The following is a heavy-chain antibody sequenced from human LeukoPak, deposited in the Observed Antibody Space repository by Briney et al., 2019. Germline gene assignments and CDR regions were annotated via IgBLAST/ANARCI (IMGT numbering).Heavy chain of an antibody. D-gene: IGHD3-22*01. CDR1: GFTFTTYS. V-gene: IGHV3-23*01. CDR2: IRGSGGST. Sequence: GGSLRLSCAASGFTFTTYSMSWVRQAPGKGLESVSAIRGSGGSTYYADSVKGRFTISRDDSKCTLYLQMNSLRAEDTAVYHCVTFYYDSSGSYVHYWGQGTLVTVSS. CDR3: VTFYYDSSGSYVHY. J-gene: IGHJ4*02.